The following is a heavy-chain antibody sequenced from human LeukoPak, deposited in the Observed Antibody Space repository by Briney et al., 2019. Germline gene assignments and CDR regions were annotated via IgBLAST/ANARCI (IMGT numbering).Heavy chain of an antibody. J-gene: IGHJ4*02. CDR1: GYSFTSYD. D-gene: IGHD6-13*01. CDR2: MNPNSGNT. Sequence: GASVKVSCKASGYSFTSYDINWVRQATGQGLEWMGWMNPNSGNTGSAQKFQGRVTMTRNTSISTAYMERSNLRSEDTAVYYCARRVAAGGTCMGYWGQGTLVTVSS. CDR3: ARRVAAGGTCMGY. V-gene: IGHV1-8*01.